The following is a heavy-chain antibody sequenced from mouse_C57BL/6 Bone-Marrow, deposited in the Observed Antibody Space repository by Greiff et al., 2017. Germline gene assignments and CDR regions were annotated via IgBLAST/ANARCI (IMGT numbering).Heavy chain of an antibody. CDR3: ATELRPHYFDY. CDR2: IGPGSGST. CDR1: GYTFTDYY. Sequence: VQLQQSGAELVKPGASVKISCKASGYTFTDYYINWVKQRPGQGLEWIGKIGPGSGSTYYNEKFKGKATRTADKSSSTAYMQLSSLTSEDSAVDFCATELRPHYFDYWGQGTTLTVSS. D-gene: IGHD3-2*02. J-gene: IGHJ2*01. V-gene: IGHV1-77*01.